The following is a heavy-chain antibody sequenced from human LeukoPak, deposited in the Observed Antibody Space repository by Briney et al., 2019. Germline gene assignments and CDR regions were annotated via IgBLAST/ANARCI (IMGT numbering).Heavy chain of an antibody. J-gene: IGHJ4*02. V-gene: IGHV3-30*18. CDR1: GFAFSTYW. CDR3: AKDGARNPRSYYFDY. CDR2: ISYDGSNK. Sequence: PGGSLRLSCAASGFAFSTYWMHWVRQAPGKGLEWVAVISYDGSNKYYADSVKGRFTISRDNSKNTLYLQMNSLRVEDTAVYYCAKDGARNPRSYYFDYWGQGTLVTVSS. D-gene: IGHD4/OR15-4a*01.